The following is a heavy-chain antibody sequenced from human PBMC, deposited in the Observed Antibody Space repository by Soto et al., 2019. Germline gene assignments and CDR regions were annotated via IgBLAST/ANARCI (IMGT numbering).Heavy chain of an antibody. D-gene: IGHD3-22*01. J-gene: IGHJ4*02. CDR1: GFNFRCYA. Sequence: GGSLILSCAASGFNFRCYAMSWVRQEPGKGLEWVSAISGSGGSTYYADSVKGRFTISRDNSKNTLYLQMNSLRAEDTAVYYCAKDMYYYDSSGSDYWGQGTLVTVSS. V-gene: IGHV3-23*01. CDR2: ISGSGGST. CDR3: AKDMYYYDSSGSDY.